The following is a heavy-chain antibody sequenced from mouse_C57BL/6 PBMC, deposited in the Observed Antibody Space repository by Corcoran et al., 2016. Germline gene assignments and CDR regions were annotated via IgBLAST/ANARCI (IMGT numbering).Heavy chain of an antibody. Sequence: EVQLQQSGPELVKPGASVKISCKASGYTFTDYYMNWVKQSHGKSLEWIGDINPNNGGTSYNQKFKGKATLTVDKSSSTAYMELRSLTSEDSAVYYCARSRDIYYYGSSYGYFDYWGQGTTLTVSS. D-gene: IGHD1-1*01. V-gene: IGHV1-26*01. CDR3: ARSRDIYYYGSSYGYFDY. CDR1: GYTFTDYY. J-gene: IGHJ2*01. CDR2: INPNNGGT.